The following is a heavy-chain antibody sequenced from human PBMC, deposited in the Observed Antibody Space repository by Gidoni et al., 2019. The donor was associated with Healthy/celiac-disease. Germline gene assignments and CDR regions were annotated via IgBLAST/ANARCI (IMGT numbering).Heavy chain of an antibody. Sequence: EVQLVESGGGLVQHGRSLRLSGAAPGFTSADYAMHWVRQVPGKGLEWVSGISGNSGSIGYADSVKGRFTISRDNAKNSLYLQMNSLRAEDTALYYCAKDSYCSSTSCYTSFDYWGQGTLVTVSS. D-gene: IGHD2-2*02. CDR1: GFTSADYA. CDR2: ISGNSGSI. J-gene: IGHJ4*02. CDR3: AKDSYCSSTSCYTSFDY. V-gene: IGHV3-9*02.